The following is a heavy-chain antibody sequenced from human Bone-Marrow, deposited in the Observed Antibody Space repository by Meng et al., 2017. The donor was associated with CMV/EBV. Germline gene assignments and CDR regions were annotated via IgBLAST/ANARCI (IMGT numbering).Heavy chain of an antibody. V-gene: IGHV1-2*02. D-gene: IGHD1-26*01. CDR3: ARVQSIVGAAPSLGY. CDR2: INPNSGGT. J-gene: IGHJ4*02. Sequence: ASVKVSCKASRYTFTGYYINWVRQAPGQGLVWMGWINPNSGGTNYAQKFQGRVTMTRDTSISAAYMELSRLRSDDTAVYYCARVQSIVGAAPSLGYWGQGTLVTVPS. CDR1: RYTFTGYY.